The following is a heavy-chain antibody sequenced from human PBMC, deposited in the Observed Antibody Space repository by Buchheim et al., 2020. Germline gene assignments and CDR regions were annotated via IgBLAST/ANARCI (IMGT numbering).Heavy chain of an antibody. CDR2: IWYDGSNK. V-gene: IGHV3-33*01. Sequence: QVQLVESGGGVVQPGRSLRLSCAASGFTFSSYGMHWVRQAPGKGLEWVAVIWYDGSNKYYADFVKGRFTISRDNFKNTLYLQMNGLRAEDTAVYYCARESVMAAGDYWGQGTL. CDR1: GFTFSSYG. CDR3: ARESVMAAGDY. D-gene: IGHD2-8*01. J-gene: IGHJ4*02.